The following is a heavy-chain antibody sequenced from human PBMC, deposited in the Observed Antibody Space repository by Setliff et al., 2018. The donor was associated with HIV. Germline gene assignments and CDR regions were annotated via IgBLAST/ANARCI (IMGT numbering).Heavy chain of an antibody. CDR1: ADSITNTLYS. CDR3: ARFQQSYCFDY. CDR2: IYYTGST. V-gene: IGHV4-39*01. D-gene: IGHD6-13*01. J-gene: IGHJ4*02. Sequence: PSETLSLTCSVSADSITNTLYSWGWIRQPPGKGLECIGTIYYTGSTYYNPSLKSRVTISVDTSKNQFSLKLSSVTAADTAVYYCARFQQSYCFDYWGQGTLVTVSS.